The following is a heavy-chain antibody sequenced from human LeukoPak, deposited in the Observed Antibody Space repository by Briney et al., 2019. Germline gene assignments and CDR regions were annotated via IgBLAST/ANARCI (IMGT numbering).Heavy chain of an antibody. CDR1: GFTFSSYG. D-gene: IGHD6-19*01. CDR2: ISYDGINK. V-gene: IGHV3-30*03. J-gene: IGHJ4*02. Sequence: GGSLRLSCAASGFTFSSYGMHWVRQAPGEGLEWVAVISYDGINKYYADSVRGRFTTSRDNSKNTLYLQMNSLRAEDTAVYYCARESVAGSADYWGQGTLVTVSS. CDR3: ARESVAGSADY.